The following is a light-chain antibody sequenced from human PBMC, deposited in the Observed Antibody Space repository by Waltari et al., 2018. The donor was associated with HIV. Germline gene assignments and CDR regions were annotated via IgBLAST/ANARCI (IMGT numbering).Light chain of an antibody. CDR3: CSYAGSSTPFV. Sequence: QSALTQPASVSGSPGQSLTTSCTGTSSDAGSYNIVSWDQQYPGKVPKLMSYEVSKRPSGVSNRFSGSKSGNTASMTISGLQAEDEADYYCCSYAGSSTPFVFGTATKVTVL. CDR1: SSDAGSYNI. V-gene: IGLV2-23*02. CDR2: EVS. J-gene: IGLJ1*01.